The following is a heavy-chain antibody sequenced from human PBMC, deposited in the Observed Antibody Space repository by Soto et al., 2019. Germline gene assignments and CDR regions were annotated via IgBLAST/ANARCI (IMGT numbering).Heavy chain of an antibody. CDR3: ARDWEFGF. D-gene: IGHD3-10*01. CDR1: GYTFSSYY. J-gene: IGHJ4*02. Sequence: VASVKVSCKASGYTFSSYYIHWVRQAPGQGLEWMGVINPSGDSTTYAQKFQGRVTMTKDTSTSTLYMELSSLRSEDTAVYYCARDWEFGFWGQGTLVTVSS. CDR2: INPSGDST. V-gene: IGHV1-46*01.